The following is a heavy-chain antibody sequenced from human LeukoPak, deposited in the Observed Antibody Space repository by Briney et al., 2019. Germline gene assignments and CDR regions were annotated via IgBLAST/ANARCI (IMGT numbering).Heavy chain of an antibody. CDR2: IWYDGSNK. CDR3: AKGPIAAAEIDY. J-gene: IGHJ4*02. CDR1: GFTFSSYA. D-gene: IGHD6-13*01. V-gene: IGHV3-33*06. Sequence: PGRSLRLSCAASGFTFSSYAMHWVRQAPGKGLEWVAVIWYDGSNKYYADSVKGRFTISRDNSKNTLYLQMNSLRAEDTAVYYCAKGPIAAAEIDYWGQGTLVAVSS.